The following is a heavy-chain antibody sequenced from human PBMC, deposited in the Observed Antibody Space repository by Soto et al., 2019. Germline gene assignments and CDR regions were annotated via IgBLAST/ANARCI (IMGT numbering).Heavy chain of an antibody. CDR1: GFTFSGYG. D-gene: IGHD1-26*01. Sequence: LSLSCAASGFTFSGYGMHWVRQAPGKGLEWVAVTRHDGSNTYYADSVRGRFTISRDNSKKTLYLQMNSLRAEDTAVYYCAREGVGASTYFGYFDYWGQGSLVTVSS. CDR2: TRHDGSNT. J-gene: IGHJ4*02. V-gene: IGHV3-33*01. CDR3: AREGVGASTYFGYFDY.